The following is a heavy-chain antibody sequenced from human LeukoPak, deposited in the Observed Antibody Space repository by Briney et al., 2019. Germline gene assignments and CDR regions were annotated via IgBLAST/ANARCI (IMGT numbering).Heavy chain of an antibody. CDR1: GYIFTSDY. V-gene: IGHV1-2*06. J-gene: IGHJ4*02. Sequence: ASVKVSCKASGYIFTSDYMHWVRQAPGQGLEWVGRINPVNGGTDYAQNFQGRVTMTRDTSISTAYMDLSSLRSDDTAVYYCARDYGSNSGLDYWGQGTLVTVSS. D-gene: IGHD4-23*01. CDR2: INPVNGGT. CDR3: ARDYGSNSGLDY.